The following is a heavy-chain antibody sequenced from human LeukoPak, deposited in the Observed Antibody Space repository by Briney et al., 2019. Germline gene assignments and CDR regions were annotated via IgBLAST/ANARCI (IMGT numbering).Heavy chain of an antibody. CDR1: GGSISSGGYY. V-gene: IGHV4-31*03. CDR2: IYYSGST. D-gene: IGHD6-13*01. Sequence: SQTLSLTCTVSGGSISSGGYYWSWIRQHPGKGLEWIGHIYYSGSTYYNPSLKIRVTISVDTSKNQFSLNLSSVTAADTAVYYCARETIAADEVDYWGQGTLVIVSS. CDR3: ARETIAADEVDY. J-gene: IGHJ4*02.